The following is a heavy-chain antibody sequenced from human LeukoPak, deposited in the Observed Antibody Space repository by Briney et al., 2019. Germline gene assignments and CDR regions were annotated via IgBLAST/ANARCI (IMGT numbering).Heavy chain of an antibody. Sequence: GASVKVSCKASGYTFTSYAMHWVRQAPGQRLEWMGWINAGNGNTKYSQKFQGRVTITRDTSASTAYMELSSLRSEDTAVYYCARVGCSGGSCYPTPDYWGQGTLVTVSS. CDR3: ARVGCSGGSCYPTPDY. D-gene: IGHD2-15*01. V-gene: IGHV1-3*01. CDR2: INAGNGNT. J-gene: IGHJ4*02. CDR1: GYTFTSYA.